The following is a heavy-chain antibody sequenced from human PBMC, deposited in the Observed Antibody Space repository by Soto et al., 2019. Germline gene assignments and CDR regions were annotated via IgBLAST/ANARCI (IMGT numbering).Heavy chain of an antibody. D-gene: IGHD3-22*01. Sequence: QVQLVQSGAEVKRPGSSVKLSCKASGGTFTYYGISWVRQAPGQGLERMGGIIPIIGPATYAQKFQGRVTIAADHSTGTAYMELSSPGSEDTALYYGARDLGTTIAGPPRRETYGGLDTWGQATLVTVSS. J-gene: IGHJ5*02. V-gene: IGHV1-69*01. CDR3: ARDLGTTIAGPPRRETYGGLDT. CDR2: IIPIIGPA. CDR1: GGTFTYYG.